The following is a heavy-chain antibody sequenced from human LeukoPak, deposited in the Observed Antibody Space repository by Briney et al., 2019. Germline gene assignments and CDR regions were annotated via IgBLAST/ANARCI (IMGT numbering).Heavy chain of an antibody. CDR1: GGSISSYY. CDR2: IYYSGST. D-gene: IGHD6-19*01. CDR3: ARLNSSGWYIWFDP. J-gene: IGHJ5*02. Sequence: PSETLSLTCTVSGGSISSYYWSWIRQPPGKGLEWIGYIYYSGSTNYNPSLKSRVTISVDTSKNQFSLKLSSATAADTAVYYCARLNSSGWYIWFDPWGQGTLVTVSS. V-gene: IGHV4-59*01.